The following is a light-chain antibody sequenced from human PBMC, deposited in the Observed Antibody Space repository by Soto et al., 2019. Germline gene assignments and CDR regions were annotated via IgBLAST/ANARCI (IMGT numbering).Light chain of an antibody. Sequence: QSALTQPPSVSGAPGQRVTISCTGSSSNIGAGYDVHWYQQLPGTAPKLLIYGNSNRPSGVPDRFSGSKSGTSASLAITGLQADDEAEYYCQSYDSSLSGSGVFGGGTKLTVL. CDR2: GNS. V-gene: IGLV1-40*01. J-gene: IGLJ2*01. CDR1: SSNIGAGYD. CDR3: QSYDSSLSGSGV.